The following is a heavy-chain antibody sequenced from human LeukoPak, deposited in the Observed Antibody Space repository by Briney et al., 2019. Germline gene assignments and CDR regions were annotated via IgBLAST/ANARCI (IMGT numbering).Heavy chain of an antibody. CDR2: IKQDGSEK. V-gene: IGHV3-7*01. D-gene: IGHD2-15*01. CDR1: GFTFSSYW. Sequence: GGSLRLSCAASGFTFSSYWMSWVRQAPGKGLEWVANIKQDGSEKYYVDSVKGRFTISRDNAKNSLYLQMNSLRAEDTAVYYCTKEFCGSRAACAGGSYYDFWGRGALVTVSS. CDR3: TKEFCGSRAACAGGSYYDF. J-gene: IGHJ2*01.